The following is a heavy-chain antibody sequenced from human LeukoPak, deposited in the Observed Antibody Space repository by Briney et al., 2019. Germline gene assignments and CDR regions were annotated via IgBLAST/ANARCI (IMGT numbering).Heavy chain of an antibody. CDR2: IKQDGSEK. CDR1: GFTFANFA. D-gene: IGHD6-25*01. CDR3: AREMAIAAAGISWFAP. Sequence: GGSLRLSCVASGFTFANFAMTWVRQPPGKGLEWVANIKQDGSEKYYVDSVKGRFTISRDNAKKSLYLQMNSLRADDTAVYYCAREMAIAAAGISWFAPWGQGTLVTVSS. V-gene: IGHV3-7*01. J-gene: IGHJ5*02.